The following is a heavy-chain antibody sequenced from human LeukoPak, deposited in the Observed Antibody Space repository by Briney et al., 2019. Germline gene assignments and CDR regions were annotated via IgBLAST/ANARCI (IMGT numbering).Heavy chain of an antibody. CDR3: ARFHGTDSRSPYYFDY. V-gene: IGHV4-59*01. CDR2: IYYSGST. J-gene: IGHJ4*02. Sequence: PSETLSLTCTVSGGSISSYYWSWIRQPPGKGLEWIGYIYYSGSTNYNPSLKSRVTISVDTSKNQFSLKLSSVTAADTAVYYCARFHGTDSRSPYYFDYWGQGTLVTVSS. D-gene: IGHD1-26*01. CDR1: GGSISSYY.